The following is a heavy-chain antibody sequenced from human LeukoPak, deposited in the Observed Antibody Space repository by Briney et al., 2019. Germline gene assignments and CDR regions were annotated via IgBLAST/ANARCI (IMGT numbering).Heavy chain of an antibody. CDR1: GFIFNNYV. J-gene: IGHJ4*02. D-gene: IGHD6-6*01. Sequence: PGGSLRLSCAASGFIFNNYVMHWVRQAPGKGLVWVSRINSDGSSTSYAESVKGRFTISRDNAKDTLYLQTNSLRAEDTAVYYCATGSSGDYYFDYWGQGTLVTVSS. CDR2: INSDGSST. CDR3: ATGSSGDYYFDY. V-gene: IGHV3-74*01.